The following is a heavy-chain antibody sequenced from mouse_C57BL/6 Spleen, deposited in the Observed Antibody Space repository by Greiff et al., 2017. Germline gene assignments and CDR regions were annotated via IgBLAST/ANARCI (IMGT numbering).Heavy chain of an antibody. Sequence: VKLLESGAELVRPGASVTLSCKASGYTFTDYEMHWVKQTPVHGLEWIGAIDPETGGTAYNQKFKGKAILTADKSSSTAYMELRSLTSEDSAVYYCTRAITTVVAMDYWGQGTSVTVSS. CDR1: GYTFTDYE. J-gene: IGHJ4*01. CDR2: IDPETGGT. CDR3: TRAITTVVAMDY. V-gene: IGHV1-15*01. D-gene: IGHD1-1*01.